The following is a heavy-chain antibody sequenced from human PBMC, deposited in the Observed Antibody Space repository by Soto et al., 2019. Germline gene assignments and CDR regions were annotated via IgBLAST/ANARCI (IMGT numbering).Heavy chain of an antibody. CDR1: GCSISSGGYY. Sequence: TLSLTCTVSGCSISSGGYYWSWIRQHPGKGLEWIGYIYYSGSTYYNPSLKSRVTISVDTSKNQFSLKLSSVTAADTAVYYCARATYYYDSSGYYYAYYFDYWGQGTLVTVSS. CDR3: ARATYYYDSSGYYYAYYFDY. V-gene: IGHV4-31*03. CDR2: IYYSGST. D-gene: IGHD3-22*01. J-gene: IGHJ4*02.